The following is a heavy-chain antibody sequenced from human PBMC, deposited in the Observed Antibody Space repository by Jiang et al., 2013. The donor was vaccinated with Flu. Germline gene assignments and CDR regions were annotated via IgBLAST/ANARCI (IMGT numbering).Heavy chain of an antibody. CDR1: GYTFTYYY. J-gene: IGHJ4*02. CDR3: ARDRSIRGIISYYFDY. CDR2: INPSGGDT. V-gene: IGHV1-46*01. D-gene: IGHD3-10*01. Sequence: VQSGAEVKKPGASVKVSCKASGYTFTYYYMHWVRQAPGQGLEWLGIINPSGGDTTYAQKFQGRITMTRDTSTSTVYMELSSLRSEDTAVYFCARDRSIRGIISYYFDYWAREPWSPSPQ.